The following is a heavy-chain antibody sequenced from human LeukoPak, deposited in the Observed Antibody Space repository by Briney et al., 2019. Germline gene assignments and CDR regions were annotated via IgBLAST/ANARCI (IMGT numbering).Heavy chain of an antibody. V-gene: IGHV1-69*05. Sequence: SVKVSCKASGGTFSSYAISWVRQAPGQGLEWVGGIIPIFGTANYAQKFQGRVTITTDESTSTAYMELSSLRSEDTAVYYCAPFQYSSSSSTNPFDYWGQGTLVTVSS. CDR3: APFQYSSSSSTNPFDY. J-gene: IGHJ4*02. D-gene: IGHD6-6*01. CDR2: IIPIFGTA. CDR1: GGTFSSYA.